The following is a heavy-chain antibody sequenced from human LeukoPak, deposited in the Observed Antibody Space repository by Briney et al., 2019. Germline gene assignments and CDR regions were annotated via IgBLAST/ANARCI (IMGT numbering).Heavy chain of an antibody. CDR1: GFTFSSYG. J-gene: IGHJ4*02. CDR2: IWYDGSNK. Sequence: GGSLRLSCAASGFTFSSYGMHWVRQAPGKGLEWVAVIWYDGSNKYYADAVKGRFTISRDNSKNTLYLQMNSLRAEDTAVYYCARDSDSSGCSPDYWGRGTLVTVSS. V-gene: IGHV3-33*01. D-gene: IGHD3-22*01. CDR3: ARDSDSSGCSPDY.